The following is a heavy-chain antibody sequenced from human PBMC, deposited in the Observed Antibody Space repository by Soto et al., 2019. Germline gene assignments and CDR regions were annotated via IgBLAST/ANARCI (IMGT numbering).Heavy chain of an antibody. J-gene: IGHJ4*02. CDR2: IYYSGST. Sequence: SETLSLTCTVSGGSIGSGDYYWSWIRQPPGKGLEWIGYIYYSGSTYYNPSLKSRVTISVDTSKNQFSLKLSSVTAADTAVYYCARAPYYYDSSGPLWGQGTLVTVSS. CDR3: ARAPYYYDSSGPL. V-gene: IGHV4-30-4*01. D-gene: IGHD3-22*01. CDR1: GGSIGSGDYY.